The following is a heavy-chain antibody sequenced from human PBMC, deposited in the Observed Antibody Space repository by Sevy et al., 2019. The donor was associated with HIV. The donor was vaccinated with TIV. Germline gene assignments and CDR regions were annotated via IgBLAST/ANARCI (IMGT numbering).Heavy chain of an antibody. CDR1: GGSISSSSYY. V-gene: IGHV4-39*01. J-gene: IGHJ5*02. CDR3: ARRGGRVLWFGESSVGGWFDP. CDR2: IYYSGST. Sequence: SETLSLTCTVSGGSISSSSYYWGWIRQPPGKGLEWIGSIYYSGSTYYNPSLKSRVTISVDTSKNQFSLKLSSVTAADTAVYYCARRGGRVLWFGESSVGGWFDPWGQGTLVTVSS. D-gene: IGHD3-10*01.